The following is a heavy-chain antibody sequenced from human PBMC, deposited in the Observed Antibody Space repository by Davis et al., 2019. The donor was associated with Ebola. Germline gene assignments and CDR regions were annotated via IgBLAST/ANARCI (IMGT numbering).Heavy chain of an antibody. CDR1: GGSFSGYY. D-gene: IGHD3-3*01. J-gene: IGHJ4*02. CDR3: ARLVIFGVVTRGYYFDY. Sequence: MPGGSLRLSCAVYGGSFSGYYWSWIRQPPGKGLEWIGEINHSGSTNYNPSLKSRVTISVDTSKNQFSLKLSSVTAADTAVYYCARLVIFGVVTRGYYFDYWGQGTLVTVSS. V-gene: IGHV4-34*01. CDR2: INHSGST.